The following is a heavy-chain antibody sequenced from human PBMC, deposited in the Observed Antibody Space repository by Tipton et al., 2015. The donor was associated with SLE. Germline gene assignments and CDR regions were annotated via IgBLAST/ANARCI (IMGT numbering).Heavy chain of an antibody. CDR3: ARKQPPDY. J-gene: IGHJ4*02. CDR1: GYTFTDYY. Sequence: QLVQSVAEVKKPGASVKVSCKTSGYTFTDYYIHWVRQAPGQGLEWMGWINPYNGVKNYAQTFQGRVTMTRDSSISTAYMELSRLTSDDTAVYYCARKQPPDYWGQGALVTVSS. D-gene: IGHD5-18*01. CDR2: INPYNGVK. V-gene: IGHV1-2*02.